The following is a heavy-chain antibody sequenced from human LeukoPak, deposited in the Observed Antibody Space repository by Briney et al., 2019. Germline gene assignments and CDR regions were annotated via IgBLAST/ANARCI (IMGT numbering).Heavy chain of an antibody. Sequence: PGGSLRLSCAASGFTSSSYEVNWVRQAPGKGLEWVSYISISGSTIYYADSVKGRFTISRDNAKNSLYLQMNSLRAEDTAVYYCAKDSSGWRGDFDYWGQGTLVTVSS. D-gene: IGHD6-19*01. CDR1: GFTSSSYE. J-gene: IGHJ4*02. CDR3: AKDSSGWRGDFDY. CDR2: ISISGSTI. V-gene: IGHV3-48*03.